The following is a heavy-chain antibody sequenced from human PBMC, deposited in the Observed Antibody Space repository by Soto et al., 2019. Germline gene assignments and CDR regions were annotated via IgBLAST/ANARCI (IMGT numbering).Heavy chain of an antibody. J-gene: IGHJ3*02. CDR1: GYTFTGYY. CDR3: ARRCYCSGGSCCQNDAFDI. D-gene: IGHD2-15*01. V-gene: IGHV1-2*02. Sequence: ASVKVSCKASGYTFTGYYMHWVRQAPEQGHEWMGSINPNSGGTNYAQKFQGRVTMTRDTSISTAYMELSRLRSDDTAVYYCARRCYCSGGSCCQNDAFDIWGQGTMVTVS. CDR2: INPNSGGT.